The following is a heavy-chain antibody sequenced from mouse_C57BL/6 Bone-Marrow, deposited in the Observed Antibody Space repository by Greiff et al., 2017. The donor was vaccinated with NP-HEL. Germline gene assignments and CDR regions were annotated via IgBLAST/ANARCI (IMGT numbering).Heavy chain of an antibody. D-gene: IGHD1-1*01. Sequence: QVQLQQSGAELVKPGASVKMSCKASGYTFTSYWITWVKQRPGQGLEWIGDIYPGSGSTNYNEKFKSKATLTVDTSSSTAYMQLSSLTSEDSAVYYCARSYYGSLYAMDYWGQGTSVTVSS. CDR3: ARSYYGSLYAMDY. CDR2: IYPGSGST. J-gene: IGHJ4*01. CDR1: GYTFTSYW. V-gene: IGHV1-55*01.